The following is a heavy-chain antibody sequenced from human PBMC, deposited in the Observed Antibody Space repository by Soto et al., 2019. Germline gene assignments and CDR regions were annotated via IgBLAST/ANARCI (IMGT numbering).Heavy chain of an antibody. Sequence: ASVKVSCKASGFTFTGYYMHWVRQAPGQGLEWIGWINPNSGVANYAQKFNDWVTITRDTSITTAYMELSGLKSDDTAVYFCAKDDAGHPDFWGQGTLVTVSS. D-gene: IGHD6-13*01. CDR3: AKDDAGHPDF. V-gene: IGHV1-2*04. CDR2: INPNSGVA. J-gene: IGHJ4*02. CDR1: GFTFTGYY.